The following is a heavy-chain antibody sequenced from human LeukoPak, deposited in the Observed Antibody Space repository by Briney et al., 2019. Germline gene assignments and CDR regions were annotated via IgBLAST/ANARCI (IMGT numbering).Heavy chain of an antibody. J-gene: IGHJ4*02. CDR2: IWYDGSNK. CDR3: AAYSSSGYYYLLTDY. CDR1: GFTFSSYG. D-gene: IGHD3-22*01. V-gene: IGHV3-33*01. Sequence: GGSLRLSCAASGFTFSSYGMHWVRQAPGRGLEWVAVIWYDGSNKYYADSVKGRFTISRDNSKNTLYLQMNSLRAEDTAVYYCAAYSSSGYYYLLTDYWGQGTLVTVSS.